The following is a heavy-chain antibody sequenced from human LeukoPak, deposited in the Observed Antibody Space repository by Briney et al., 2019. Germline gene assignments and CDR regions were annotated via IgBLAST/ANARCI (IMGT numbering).Heavy chain of an antibody. CDR3: ARDIEQEMAKEDFDYYYRDV. J-gene: IGHJ6*03. D-gene: IGHD5-24*01. Sequence: ASVKVSCKASGYTFTSYGITWVRQAPGQGLEWMGWIRVFNGNTKESQKFQDRVIMTADTSTGTAYMELRSLRSDDTAVYYCARDIEQEMAKEDFDYYYRDVWGKGTTVIVSS. CDR1: GYTFTSYG. CDR2: IRVFNGNT. V-gene: IGHV1-18*01.